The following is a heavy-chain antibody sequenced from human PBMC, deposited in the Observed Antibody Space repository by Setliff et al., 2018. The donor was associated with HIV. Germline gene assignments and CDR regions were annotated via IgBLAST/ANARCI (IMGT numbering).Heavy chain of an antibody. CDR1: GDSISSSAYY. V-gene: IGHV4-39*07. CDR2: MHNSGTT. D-gene: IGHD3-3*01. J-gene: IGHJ4*02. Sequence: PSETLSLSCTVSGDSISSSAYYWGWIRQPPGKGLEWIGSMHNSGTTYYNPSLKSRVTVSVDTSKNQFSLKLSSVTAADTAVYYCASVTIFGVVFDYWGQGTLVTVSS. CDR3: ASVTIFGVVFDY.